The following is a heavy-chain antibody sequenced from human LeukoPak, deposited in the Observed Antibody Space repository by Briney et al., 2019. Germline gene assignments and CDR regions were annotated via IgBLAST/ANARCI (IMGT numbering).Heavy chain of an antibody. D-gene: IGHD5-24*01. CDR1: GGSISNYY. CDR3: ARPAGWLPRYYFEY. V-gene: IGHV4-39*01. Sequence: PSETLSLTCTVSGGSISNYYWGWLRQPPGKGLEWIGTIHSGGNTYYNPSLKSRVTISVDTSKNQLSVKLYSVTAADTAVYFCARPAGWLPRYYFEYWGQGTLVTVSS. J-gene: IGHJ4*02. CDR2: IHSGGNT.